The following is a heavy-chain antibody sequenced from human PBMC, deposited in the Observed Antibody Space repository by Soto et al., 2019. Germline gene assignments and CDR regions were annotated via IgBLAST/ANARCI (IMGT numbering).Heavy chain of an antibody. CDR3: VKDNRGSS. J-gene: IGHJ5*02. CDR1: GFTFSTCW. CDR2: INQDGSER. Sequence: EVQLVESGGGLVQPGGSLRLSCAASGFTFSTCWMMWVRQAPGKGLEWVANINQDGSERYCVDSEKGRFTNSRDHAKHSLYRQMNGLKAEDTAVYYCVKDNRGSSLGQGTPVTVSS. D-gene: IGHD3-10*01. V-gene: IGHV3-7*01.